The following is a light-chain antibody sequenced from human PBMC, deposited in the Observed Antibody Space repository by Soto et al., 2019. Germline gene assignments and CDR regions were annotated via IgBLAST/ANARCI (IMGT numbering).Light chain of an antibody. CDR2: AAS. CDR1: QSIVTS. V-gene: IGKV1-39*01. CDR3: QQTYSHPYS. J-gene: IGKJ2*01. Sequence: DIQMTQSPNSLSASVGDRVTITCRASQSIVTSLNWYQQKPGKAPNLLVYAASSLQSGVPSRFSGSGSGTDFTLTITNLQPEDFANYYCQQTYSHPYSIGQGTKLEI.